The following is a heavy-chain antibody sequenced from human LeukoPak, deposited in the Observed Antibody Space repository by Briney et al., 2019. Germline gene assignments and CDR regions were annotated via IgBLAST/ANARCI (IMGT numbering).Heavy chain of an antibody. J-gene: IGHJ3*02. CDR3: ARAPWGPDAFDI. Sequence: ASVKVSCKASGYTFTSYDVNWVRQATGQGLEWMGWMNPNSGNTGYAQKFQGRVTMTRNTSISTAYMELSSLRSEDTAVYYCARAPWGPDAFDIWGQGTMVTVSS. V-gene: IGHV1-8*01. D-gene: IGHD7-27*01. CDR1: GYTFTSYD. CDR2: MNPNSGNT.